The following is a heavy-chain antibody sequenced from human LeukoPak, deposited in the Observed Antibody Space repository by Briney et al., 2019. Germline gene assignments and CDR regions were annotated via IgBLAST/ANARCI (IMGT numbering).Heavy chain of an antibody. V-gene: IGHV3-15*01. J-gene: IGHJ4*02. Sequence: GGSLRLSCAASGFTFTNAWMTWVRQAPGKGLEWVGRIKSKGDGETTDYAAPVKGGFSMSRDDSKATMYLQMYSLEAEDTVVYYCTTDLGLTMIRGVIVYWGQGALVTVSS. CDR1: GFTFTNAW. CDR3: TTDLGLTMIRGVIVY. CDR2: IKSKGDGETT. D-gene: IGHD3-10*01.